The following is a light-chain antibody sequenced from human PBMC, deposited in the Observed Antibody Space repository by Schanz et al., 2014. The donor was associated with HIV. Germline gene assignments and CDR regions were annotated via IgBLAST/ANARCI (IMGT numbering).Light chain of an antibody. CDR1: QSISSN. CDR3: QQYDDWPPTWT. Sequence: EIVMTQSPATLSVSPGERATLSCRASQSISSNLAWYQQKPGQPPRLLIYGASTRATGIPARFSGSGSGTDFILSISSLQSEDFALYYCQQYDDWPPTWTFGQGTKVEIK. V-gene: IGKV3-15*01. CDR2: GAS. J-gene: IGKJ1*01.